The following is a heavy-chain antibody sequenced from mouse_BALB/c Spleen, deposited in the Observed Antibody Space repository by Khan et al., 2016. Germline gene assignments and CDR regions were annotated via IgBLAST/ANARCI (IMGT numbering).Heavy chain of an antibody. V-gene: IGHV3-8*02. CDR2: IDYDGTT. D-gene: IGHD1-1*02. J-gene: IGHJ3*01. Sequence: EVQLQESGPSLVKPSQTLSLTCSVTGDSITSGYWNWIRKFPGNKLEYLGYIDYDGTTDYNPSLKSRVSITRDTSKNQYFLQLNSVTTEDTATYYCARSNYMDPWFPYWGQGTLVTVSA. CDR1: GDSITSGY. CDR3: ARSNYMDPWFPY.